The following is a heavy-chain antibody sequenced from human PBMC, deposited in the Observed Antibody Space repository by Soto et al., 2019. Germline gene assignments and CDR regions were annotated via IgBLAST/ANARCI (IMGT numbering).Heavy chain of an antibody. D-gene: IGHD3-3*01. J-gene: IGHJ5*02. CDR2: IYYNGFT. CDR1: GGSISSSRYY. Sequence: QLPLQESGPGLVKPSETLSLTCTVSGGSISSSRYYWGWIRQPPGKGLEWIGSIYYNGFTYYNPSLKSRVSISVDTSRNPFSLKLNPVTTADTAVYFCARKDDFWSGSGSFDPWGQGTLVTVSS. V-gene: IGHV4-39*01. CDR3: ARKDDFWSGSGSFDP.